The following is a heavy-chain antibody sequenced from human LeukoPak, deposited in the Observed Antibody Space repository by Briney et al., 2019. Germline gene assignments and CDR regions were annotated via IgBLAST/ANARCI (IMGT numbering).Heavy chain of an antibody. Sequence: PSETLSLTCTVSGGSISSSSYYWGWIRQPPGKGLEWIGSIYYSGSTYYNPSLKSRATISVDTSKNQFSLELSSVTAADTAVYFCARIHSSSWYNPDYYYYGMDVWGQGTTVTVCS. V-gene: IGHV4-39*07. D-gene: IGHD6-13*01. CDR2: IYYSGST. CDR1: GGSISSSSYY. J-gene: IGHJ6*02. CDR3: ARIHSSSWYNPDYYYYGMDV.